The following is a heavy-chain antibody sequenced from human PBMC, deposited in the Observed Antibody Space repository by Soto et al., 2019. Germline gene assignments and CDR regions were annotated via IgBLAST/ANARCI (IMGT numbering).Heavy chain of an antibody. CDR2: IKSKSDGGST. Sequence: EMQLVEFGGGSVRPGGSLTLSCAASGFTVTYAWMDWVRQAPGKGLEWVGRIKSKSDGGSTNYPAPVQDRFIISRDDSKNRLYLQMSSVKSEDTAMYYCAKEKRHSSGWYGAFDIWGQGIMVTVSS. CDR3: AKEKRHSSGWYGAFDI. V-gene: IGHV3-15*01. CDR1: GFTVTYAW. J-gene: IGHJ3*02. D-gene: IGHD6-19*01.